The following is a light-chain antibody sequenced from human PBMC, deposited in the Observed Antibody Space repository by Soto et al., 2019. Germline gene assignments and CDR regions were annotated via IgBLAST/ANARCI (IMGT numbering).Light chain of an antibody. J-gene: IGKJ1*01. CDR3: QQYNSYWT. V-gene: IGKV1-5*01. CDR2: DVS. Sequence: DIQMTQSPSPLSASVGDRVTITCRASQSISTWLAWYQQKPGKAPKLLIYDVSSLESGVPSRFSGSGSGTEFTLTISSLQPDDFATYYCQQYNSYWTFGQGTKVDI. CDR1: QSISTW.